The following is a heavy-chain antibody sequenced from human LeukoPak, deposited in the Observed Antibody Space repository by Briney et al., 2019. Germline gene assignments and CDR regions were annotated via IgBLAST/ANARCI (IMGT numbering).Heavy chain of an antibody. D-gene: IGHD6-13*01. Sequence: GGSLRLSCAASGFTVSTNYMSWVRQAPGKGLEWVSIIYSGGTTYYADSVKGRFTISRDNSKNTLYLQMNSLRAEDTAVYYCARDRGGSRSDCWGQGTLVTVSS. CDR1: GFTVSTNY. V-gene: IGHV3-66*01. CDR3: ARDRGGSRSDC. CDR2: IYSGGTT. J-gene: IGHJ4*02.